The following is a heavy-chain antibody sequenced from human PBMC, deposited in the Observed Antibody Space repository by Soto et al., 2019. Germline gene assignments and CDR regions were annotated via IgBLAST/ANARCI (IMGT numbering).Heavy chain of an antibody. J-gene: IGHJ6*02. CDR3: ARDPNDSSAYYHHYYYGMDV. CDR1: GYTFTSYG. CDR2: INAGNGNT. Sequence: GASVKVSCKASGYTFTSYGIHWVRQAPGQRLEWTGWINAGNGNTKYSEKFQGRVTITRDTSASTAYLELSSRRSEDTAVYYCARDPNDSSAYYHHYYYGMDVWGQGTTVTVSS. V-gene: IGHV1-3*01. D-gene: IGHD3-22*01.